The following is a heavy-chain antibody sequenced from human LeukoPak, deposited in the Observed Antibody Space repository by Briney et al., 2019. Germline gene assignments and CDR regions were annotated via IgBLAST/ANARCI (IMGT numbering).Heavy chain of an antibody. Sequence: GGSLRLSCAASGFTFSGCGMHWVRQAPGKGLEWVAFIWYDGRDKYYAGSVKGQFTISRDNSKNTPYLQMNSLRAEDTAVYYCAKDPYSYGSYFDYWGQGTLVTVSS. D-gene: IGHD5-18*01. CDR1: GFTFSGCG. V-gene: IGHV3-30*02. J-gene: IGHJ4*02. CDR3: AKDPYSYGSYFDY. CDR2: IWYDGRDK.